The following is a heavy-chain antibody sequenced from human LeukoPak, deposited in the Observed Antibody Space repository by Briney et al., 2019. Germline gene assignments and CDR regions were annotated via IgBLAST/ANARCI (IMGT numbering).Heavy chain of an antibody. Sequence: PSETLSLTCTVSGGSTTTYCWSWLRQSAEKGLEWIGRIYPSGSTYYNPSLKSRVTILIDKSKNQFSLRLTSVTAADTAVYYCARDRSGYSEYYFDYWGQGSLVTVSS. CDR1: GGSTTTYC. CDR2: IYPSGST. D-gene: IGHD5-12*01. J-gene: IGHJ4*02. CDR3: ARDRSGYSEYYFDY. V-gene: IGHV4-4*07.